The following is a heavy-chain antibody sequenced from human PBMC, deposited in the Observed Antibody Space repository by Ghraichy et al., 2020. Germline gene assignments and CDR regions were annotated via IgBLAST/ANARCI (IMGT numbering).Heavy chain of an antibody. CDR1: GFTFSSYG. CDR3: AKDGGRGTMIVVVTTLDY. CDR2: IRYDGSNK. V-gene: IGHV3-30*02. Sequence: GGSLRLSCAASGFTFSSYGMHWVRQAPGKGLEWVAFIRYDGSNKYYADSVKGRFTISRDNSKNTLYLQMNSLRAEDTAVYYCAKDGGRGTMIVVVTTLDYWGQGTLVTVSS. J-gene: IGHJ4*02. D-gene: IGHD3-22*01.